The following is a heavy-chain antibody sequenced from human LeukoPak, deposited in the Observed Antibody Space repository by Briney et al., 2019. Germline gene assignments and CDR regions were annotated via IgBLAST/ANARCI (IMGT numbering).Heavy chain of an antibody. CDR3: AKDGGGSLEWLPPMDV. Sequence: GGSLRLSCAASAFTFSSYAMSWVRQAPGKGLEWVSAISGSGGSTYYADSVKGRFTISRDNSKNTLYLQMNSLRAEDTAVYYCAKDGGGSLEWLPPMDVWGQGTTVTVSS. D-gene: IGHD3-3*01. V-gene: IGHV3-23*01. CDR1: AFTFSSYA. CDR2: ISGSGGST. J-gene: IGHJ6*02.